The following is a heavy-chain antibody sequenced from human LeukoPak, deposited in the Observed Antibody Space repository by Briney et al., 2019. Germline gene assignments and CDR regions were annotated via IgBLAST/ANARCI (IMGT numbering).Heavy chain of an antibody. V-gene: IGHV1-18*04. D-gene: IGHD6-13*01. CDR1: GYTFTSYG. CDR3: ARVSGGIAAAGNWFDP. Sequence: ASVKVSCKASGYTFTSYGISWVRQAPGQGLEWMGWISAYNGNTNYAQKLQGRVTMTTDTSTSTAYMELRSLRSDDTAVYYCARVSGGIAAAGNWFDPWGQGTLVTVSS. CDR2: ISAYNGNT. J-gene: IGHJ5*02.